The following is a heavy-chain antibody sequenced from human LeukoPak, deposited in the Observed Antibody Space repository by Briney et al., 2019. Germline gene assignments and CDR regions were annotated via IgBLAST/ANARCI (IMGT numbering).Heavy chain of an antibody. CDR1: GFSFSSFS. Sequence: GGSLRLSCAASGFSFSSFSMNWVRQAPGKGLEWSSYISSSSSSTYYADSVKGRFTISRDNAKNSLYLQMNSLRAEDTAVYYCARVIGSYGDSAYWGQGTLVTVSS. CDR2: ISSSSSST. V-gene: IGHV3-48*04. CDR3: ARVIGSYGDSAY. J-gene: IGHJ4*02. D-gene: IGHD4-17*01.